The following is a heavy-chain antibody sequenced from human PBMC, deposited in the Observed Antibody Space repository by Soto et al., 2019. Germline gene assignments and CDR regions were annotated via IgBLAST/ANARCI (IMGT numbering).Heavy chain of an antibody. J-gene: IGHJ5*02. CDR1: GFTFSSYS. D-gene: IGHD2-15*01. Sequence: EVQLVESGGGLVQPGGSLRLSCAASGFTFSSYSMNWVRQAPGKGLEWVSYISSSSSTIYYADSVKGRFTISRDNAKTSLYFQMNSLRDEDTAVYYCAREAALNWFDPWGQGTLVTVSS. CDR3: AREAALNWFDP. CDR2: ISSSSSTI. V-gene: IGHV3-48*02.